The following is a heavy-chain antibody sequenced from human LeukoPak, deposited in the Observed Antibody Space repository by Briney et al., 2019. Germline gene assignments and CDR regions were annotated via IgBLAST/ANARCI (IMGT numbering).Heavy chain of an antibody. V-gene: IGHV3-64*01. D-gene: IGHD3-10*01. CDR1: GFTFSSYA. Sequence: GGSLRLSCAASGFTFSSYAMHWVRQAPGKGLEYVSAISSNGGSTYYANSVKGRFTISRDNSKNTLYLQMGSLRAEDMAVYCCEHARDYGSSDYYYYYMDVWGKGTTVTVSS. CDR3: EHARDYGSSDYYYYYMDV. J-gene: IGHJ6*03. CDR2: ISSNGGST.